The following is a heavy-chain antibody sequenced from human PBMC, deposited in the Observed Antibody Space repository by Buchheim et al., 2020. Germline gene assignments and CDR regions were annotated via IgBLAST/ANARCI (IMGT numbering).Heavy chain of an antibody. CDR3: ARNYYFYGMDV. CDR2: ISQSGDT. J-gene: IGHJ6*02. Sequence: QVQLQESGPGLVKPSGTLSLTCAVSSGSISSSYWWSWVRQPPGKGLEWIGEISQSGDTSYTPSLKSRVPMSLDNSKNQLSQNLNSVTAADTAVYYCARNYYFYGMDVWGQGTT. V-gene: IGHV4-4*02. CDR1: SGSISSSYW.